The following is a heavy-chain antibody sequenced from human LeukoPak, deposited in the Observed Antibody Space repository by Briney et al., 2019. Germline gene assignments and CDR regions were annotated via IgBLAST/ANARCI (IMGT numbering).Heavy chain of an antibody. CDR3: ARQSITMVRGVLDY. CDR2: ISAYNGNT. V-gene: IGHV1-18*01. J-gene: IGHJ4*02. CDR1: GYTFTSYG. Sequence: GASVKVSCKASGYTFTSYGISWVRQAPGQGLEWMGWISAYNGNTNYAQKFQGRVTMTEDTSTDTAYMELRSLRSDDTAVYYCARQSITMVRGVLDYWGQGTLVTVSS. D-gene: IGHD3-10*01.